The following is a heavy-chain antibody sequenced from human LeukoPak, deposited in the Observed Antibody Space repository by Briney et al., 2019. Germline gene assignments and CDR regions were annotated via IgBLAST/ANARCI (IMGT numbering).Heavy chain of an antibody. Sequence: ASVRVSCKASGYTFTGYYMHWVRQAPGQGLEWMGWINPNSGGTNYAQKFQGRVTMTRDTSISTAYMELSRLRSDDTAVYYCAGVCSTSCYTSPFDYWGQGTLVTVSS. CDR1: GYTFTGYY. J-gene: IGHJ4*02. CDR2: INPNSGGT. V-gene: IGHV1-2*02. D-gene: IGHD2-2*02. CDR3: AGVCSTSCYTSPFDY.